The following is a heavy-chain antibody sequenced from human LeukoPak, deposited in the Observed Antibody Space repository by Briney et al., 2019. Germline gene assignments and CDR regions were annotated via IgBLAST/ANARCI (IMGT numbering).Heavy chain of an antibody. J-gene: IGHJ3*02. CDR2: IKQDGSEQ. CDR1: GFTFSNFW. V-gene: IGHV3-7*01. D-gene: IGHD2-8*02. Sequence: GGSLRLSCAASGFTFSNFWMAWVRQVPGKGPEWVADIKQDGSEQYYVDSVRGRFTIFRDNGKNSLYLQMNSLRVEDTAVYFCARDSTGWQADSFDIWGQGTMVTVSS. CDR3: ARDSTGWQADSFDI.